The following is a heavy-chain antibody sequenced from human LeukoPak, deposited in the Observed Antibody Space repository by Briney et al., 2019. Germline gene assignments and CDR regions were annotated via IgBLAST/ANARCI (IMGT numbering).Heavy chain of an antibody. CDR2: INPNSGGT. CDR1: GYTVTGYY. Sequence: ASVKVYCKASGYTVTGYYMHWVRQAPGQGREGMGWINPNSGGTNYAQKFQGRVTMTRDTSISTAYMELIRLRSDDTAVYYCASVHPDCRGGSCYYRFDPWGQGTLVTVSS. CDR3: ASVHPDCRGGSCYYRFDP. J-gene: IGHJ5*02. V-gene: IGHV1-2*02. D-gene: IGHD2-15*01.